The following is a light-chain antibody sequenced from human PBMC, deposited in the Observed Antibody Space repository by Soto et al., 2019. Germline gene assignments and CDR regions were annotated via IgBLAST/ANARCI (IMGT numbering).Light chain of an antibody. CDR3: QQYGDPRT. CDR2: DAS. CDR1: QSVSNNV. V-gene: IGKV3-20*01. Sequence: EIGLSHSPGTLSLYPEERATLSCMASQSVSNNVLAWYQHRPGQAPRLLIYDASSRATGILDRFSASGTGTDFTLTISRLAHEDFALYYCQQYGDPRTFGQGTKVDIK. J-gene: IGKJ1*01.